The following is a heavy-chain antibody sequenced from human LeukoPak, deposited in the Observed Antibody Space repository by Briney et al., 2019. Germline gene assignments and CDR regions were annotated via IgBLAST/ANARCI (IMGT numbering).Heavy chain of an antibody. CDR3: ASRSLGAAGPPNGWFDY. D-gene: IGHD6-13*01. CDR2: IYYSGST. V-gene: IGHV4-39*07. Sequence: PSETLSLPCTVSGGSISSSSYYWGWIRQPPGKGLEWIGSIYYSGSTYYNPSLKSRVTISVDTSKNQFSLKLSSVTAADTAVYYCASRSLGAAGPPNGWFDYWGQGTLVTVSS. J-gene: IGHJ4*02. CDR1: GGSISSSSYY.